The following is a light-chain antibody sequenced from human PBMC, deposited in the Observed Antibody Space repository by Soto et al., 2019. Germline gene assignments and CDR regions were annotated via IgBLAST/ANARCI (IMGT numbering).Light chain of an antibody. Sequence: QSVLTQPPSVSGAPGQRVTISCTGSSSNIGAGYDVHWYQQLPGTAPKLLIYGNSNRPSGVPDRFSGSKSGTSASLAITRLKAEDEADYYRQSYDSSLSGWVFGGGTKLTVL. CDR3: QSYDSSLSGWV. V-gene: IGLV1-40*01. CDR2: GNS. J-gene: IGLJ3*02. CDR1: SSNIGAGYD.